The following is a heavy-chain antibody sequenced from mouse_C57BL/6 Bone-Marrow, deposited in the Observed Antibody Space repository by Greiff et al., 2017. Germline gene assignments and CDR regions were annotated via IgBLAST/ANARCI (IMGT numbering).Heavy chain of an antibody. V-gene: IGHV5-12*01. CDR3: ARPFLYYAMDY. J-gene: IGHJ4*01. Sequence: EVQLVESGGGLVQPGGSLKLSCAASGFTFSDYYMYWVRQTPEKRLEWVAYISNGGGSTYYPDTVKGRFTISRDNAKNTQYLQMSRLKSENTAMYYCARPFLYYAMDYWGQGTSVTVSS. CDR2: ISNGGGST. CDR1: GFTFSDYY.